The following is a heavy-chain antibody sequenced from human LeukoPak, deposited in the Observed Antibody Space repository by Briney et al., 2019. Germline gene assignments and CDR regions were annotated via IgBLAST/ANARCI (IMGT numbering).Heavy chain of an antibody. CDR1: GFTFSSYA. V-gene: IGHV3-30-3*01. J-gene: IGHJ6*02. CDR2: ISYDGSNK. CDR3: ARWSGSSYYYYGMDV. D-gene: IGHD2-15*01. Sequence: PGGSLRLSCAASGFTFSSYAMHWVRQAPGKGLEWVAVISYDGSNKYYADSVKGRFTISRDNSKNTLYLQMNSLRAEDTAVYYCARWSGSSYYYYGMDVWGQGTTVTVSS.